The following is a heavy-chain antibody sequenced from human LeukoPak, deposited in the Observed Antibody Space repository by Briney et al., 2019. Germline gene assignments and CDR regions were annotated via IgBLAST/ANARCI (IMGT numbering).Heavy chain of an antibody. J-gene: IGHJ4*02. CDR2: INSGGSGT. CDR3: ASSLGPLPHY. Sequence: GGSLRLSCAASGFPLSSYWMHWVRQAPGKGLVWVSRINSGGSGTSYADSVEGRFTISRDNVKNTLYLQMNSLRAEDTAVYYCASSLGPLPHYWGQGTLVTASS. D-gene: IGHD7-27*01. V-gene: IGHV3-74*01. CDR1: GFPLSSYW.